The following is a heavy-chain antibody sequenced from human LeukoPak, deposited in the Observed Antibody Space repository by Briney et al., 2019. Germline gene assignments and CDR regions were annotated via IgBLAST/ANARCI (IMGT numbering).Heavy chain of an antibody. CDR3: TIHYFDYRSGWTTYFDY. CDR2: IYLGDSDT. J-gene: IGHJ4*02. Sequence: GESLKISCKASGYRFTNYWIGWVRQMPGKGLEWMAIIYLGDSDTRYSPSFQGPVTISADKSITTPYLQWSSLKASDTAMYYCTIHYFDYRSGWTTYFDYWGQGTQVTVSS. V-gene: IGHV5-51*01. CDR1: GYRFTNYW. D-gene: IGHD6-19*01.